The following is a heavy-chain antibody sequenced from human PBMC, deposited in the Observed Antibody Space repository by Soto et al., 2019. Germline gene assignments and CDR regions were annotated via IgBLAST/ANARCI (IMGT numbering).Heavy chain of an antibody. CDR1: GGTFSSYA. Sequence: QVQLVQSGAEVKKPGSSVKVSCKASGGTFSSYAISWVRQAPGQGLEWMGGIIPIFGTANYAQKFQGRVTITADESTSTAYMELSSLRSEDTAVYYCARGPRDIVLMVYSQPFDPWGQGTLVTVSS. CDR3: ARGPRDIVLMVYSQPFDP. CDR2: IIPIFGTA. D-gene: IGHD2-8*01. V-gene: IGHV1-69*01. J-gene: IGHJ5*02.